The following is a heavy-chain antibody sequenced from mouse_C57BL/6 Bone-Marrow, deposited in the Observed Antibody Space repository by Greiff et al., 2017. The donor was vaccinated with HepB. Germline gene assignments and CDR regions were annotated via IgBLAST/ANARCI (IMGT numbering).Heavy chain of an antibody. V-gene: IGHV1-59*01. J-gene: IGHJ1*03. CDR2: IDPSDSYT. CDR1: GYTFTSYW. Sequence: QVQLQQPGAELVRPGTSVKLSCKASGYTFTSYWMHWVKQRPGQGLEWIGVIDPSDSYTNYNQKFKGKATLTVATSSSTAYMQLSSLTSEDSAVYYCASKGDYYGSSYWYFDVWGTGTTVTVSS. D-gene: IGHD1-1*01. CDR3: ASKGDYYGSSYWYFDV.